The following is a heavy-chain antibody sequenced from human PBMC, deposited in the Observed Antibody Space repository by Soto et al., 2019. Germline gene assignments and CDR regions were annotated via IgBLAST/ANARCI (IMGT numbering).Heavy chain of an antibody. D-gene: IGHD3-22*01. Sequence: GGSLRLSCAASGCTFSSYAMSWVRQAPGKGLEWVSAISGSGGSTYYADSVKGRFTISRDNSKNTLYLQMNSLRAEDTAVYYSAKDKKSDMIVATRFGFAYGGRGPLVPVSS. CDR2: ISGSGGST. V-gene: IGHV3-23*01. CDR1: GCTFSSYA. J-gene: IGHJ4*02. CDR3: AKDKKSDMIVATRFGFAY.